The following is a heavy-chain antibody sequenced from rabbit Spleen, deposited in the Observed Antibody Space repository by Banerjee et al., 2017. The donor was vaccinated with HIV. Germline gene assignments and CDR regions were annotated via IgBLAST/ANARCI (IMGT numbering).Heavy chain of an antibody. Sequence: QSLEESGGDMVKPGASLKLTCTASGFELSSYWMCWVRQAPGKGLEWIGYIDPVFGITYYANWVNGRFSISRENAQNTVFLQMTSLTAADTATYFCARDSGSNPYIDVYFNLWGQGTLVTVS. J-gene: IGHJ4*01. CDR2: IDPVFGIT. V-gene: IGHV1S7*01. CDR1: GFELSSYW. CDR3: ARDSGSNPYIDVYFNL. D-gene: IGHD4-2*01.